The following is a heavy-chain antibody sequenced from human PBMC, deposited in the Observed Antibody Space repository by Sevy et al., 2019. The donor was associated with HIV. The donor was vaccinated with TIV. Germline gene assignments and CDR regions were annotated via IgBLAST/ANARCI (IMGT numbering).Heavy chain of an antibody. CDR1: GYTFTSYG. Sequence: VSVKVSCKASGYTFTSYGISWVRQAPGQGLEWMGWISAYNGNTNYAQKLQGRVTMTTDTSTSTAYMELRSLRSDDTAVYYCASSRHYGGNFDYWGQGTLVTVSS. D-gene: IGHD4-17*01. CDR3: ASSRHYGGNFDY. CDR2: ISAYNGNT. V-gene: IGHV1-18*01. J-gene: IGHJ4*02.